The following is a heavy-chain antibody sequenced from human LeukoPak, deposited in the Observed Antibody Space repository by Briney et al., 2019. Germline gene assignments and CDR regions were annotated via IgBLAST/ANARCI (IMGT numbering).Heavy chain of an antibody. CDR3: ARVSGVWFGELFSPLYYYYGMDV. D-gene: IGHD3-10*01. V-gene: IGHV3-7*03. Sequence: GGSLRLSCAASGFTFSSYWMSWVRQAPGKGLEWVANIKQDGSEKYYVDSVKGRFTISRDNAKNSLYLQMNSLRAEDTAVYYCARVSGVWFGELFSPLYYYYGMDVWGKGTTVTVSS. CDR1: GFTFSSYW. CDR2: IKQDGSEK. J-gene: IGHJ6*04.